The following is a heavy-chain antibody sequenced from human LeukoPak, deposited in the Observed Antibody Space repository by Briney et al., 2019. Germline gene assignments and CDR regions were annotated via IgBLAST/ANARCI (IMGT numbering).Heavy chain of an antibody. CDR2: ISGSGGST. CDR3: AKIDWSGFPSYFDS. V-gene: IGHV3-23*01. D-gene: IGHD3-3*01. J-gene: IGHJ4*02. CDR1: GXXXXSQA. Sequence: GXXXXSQAVSWVRQAPGKGVEWVSAISGSGGSTYYADSVKGRFTISRDNSKNTVYVQMNSLRAEDTAVYYCAKIDWSGFPSYFDSWGQGTLVTVSS.